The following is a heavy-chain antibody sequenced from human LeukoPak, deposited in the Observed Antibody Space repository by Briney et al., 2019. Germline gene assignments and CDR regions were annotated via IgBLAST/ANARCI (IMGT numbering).Heavy chain of an antibody. CDR1: GGTFSSYA. CDR2: IIPIFGTA. Sequence: GASVKVSCKASGGTFSSYAISWVRQAPGQGLEWMGGIIPIFGTANYAQKFQGRVTITADESTSTAYMELSSLRSEDTAVYYCASRSRTHYVRFDYWGQGTLVTVSS. V-gene: IGHV1-69*13. CDR3: ASRSRTHYVRFDY. D-gene: IGHD3-16*01. J-gene: IGHJ4*02.